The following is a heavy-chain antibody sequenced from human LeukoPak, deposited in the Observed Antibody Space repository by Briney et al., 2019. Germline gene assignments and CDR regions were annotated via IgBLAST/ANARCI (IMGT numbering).Heavy chain of an antibody. CDR1: GFTFSQDW. CDR2: IKNKIDGGPT. V-gene: IGHV3-15*01. CDR3: SKYNSYDALDY. J-gene: IGHJ4*02. D-gene: IGHD1-1*01. Sequence: GGAVRLSCAGSGFTFSQDWMSWVRQAPGKGLEWLGLIKNKIDGGPTEYAVTVKGRFTISRDDSKYTLYLQMNSLKTGDTAVYYCSKYNSYDALDYWGQGTLVT.